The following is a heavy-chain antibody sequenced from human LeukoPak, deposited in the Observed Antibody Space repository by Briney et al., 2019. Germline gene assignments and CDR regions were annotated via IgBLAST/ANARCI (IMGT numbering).Heavy chain of an antibody. J-gene: IGHJ6*02. V-gene: IGHV1-69*13. Sequence: SVKVSCTASGGTFSSYAISWVRQAPGQGLEWMGGIIPIFGTANYAQKFQGRVTITADESTSTAYMELSSLRSEDTAVYYCAREGPVPNGMDVWGQGTTVTVSS. CDR2: IIPIFGTA. CDR1: GGTFSSYA. CDR3: AREGPVPNGMDV.